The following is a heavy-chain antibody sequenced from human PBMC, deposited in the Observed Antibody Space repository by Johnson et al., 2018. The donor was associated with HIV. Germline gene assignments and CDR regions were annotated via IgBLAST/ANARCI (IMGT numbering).Heavy chain of an antibody. CDR1: GFTFDDYA. CDR3: AKDSKRELVQGKDAFDI. V-gene: IGHV3-9*01. CDR2: ISWNSGSI. Sequence: VQLVESGGGLVQPGRSLRLSCAASGFTFDDYAMHWVRQAPGKGLEWVSDISWNSGSIGYADSVKGRFTISRDNSKNTLDLQMNILRTEDTAVYYCAKDSKRELVQGKDAFDIWGQGTMVTVSS. D-gene: IGHD4-11*01. J-gene: IGHJ3*02.